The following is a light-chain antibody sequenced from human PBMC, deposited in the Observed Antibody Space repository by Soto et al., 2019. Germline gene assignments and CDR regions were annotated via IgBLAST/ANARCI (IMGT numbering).Light chain of an antibody. CDR1: QGINDY. V-gene: IGKV1-39*01. J-gene: IGKJ5*01. CDR3: QQAASFPIT. Sequence: DIQMTQSPSSLSASVGDRVTITCRTSQGINDYLNWYQMKPGEAPKLLIYAASALQSGIPSRFSGSASGTEFTLTITSLQPEDFATYYCQQAASFPITFGQGTRLEIK. CDR2: AAS.